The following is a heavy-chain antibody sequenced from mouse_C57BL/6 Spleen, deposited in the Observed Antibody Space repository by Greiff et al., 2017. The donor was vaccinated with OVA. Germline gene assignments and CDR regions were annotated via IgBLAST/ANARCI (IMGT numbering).Heavy chain of an antibody. CDR1: GYTFTEYT. CDR3: ARHEKDSYGSSQGYFDV. Sequence: QVQLQQSGAELVKPGASVKLSCKASGYTFTEYTIHWVKQRSGQGLEWIGWFYPGSGSIKYNEKFKDKATLTADKSSSTVYMELSRLTSEDSAVYFCARHEKDSYGSSQGYFDVWGTGTTVTVSS. CDR2: FYPGSGSI. V-gene: IGHV1-62-2*01. J-gene: IGHJ1*03. D-gene: IGHD1-1*01.